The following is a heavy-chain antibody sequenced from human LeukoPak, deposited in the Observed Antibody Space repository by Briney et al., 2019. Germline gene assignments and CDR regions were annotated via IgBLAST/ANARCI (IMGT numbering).Heavy chain of an antibody. CDR2: IIPIFGTA. CDR3: ARDLPPSVGFDY. V-gene: IGHV1-69*13. Sequence: ASVKVSCKASGGTFSSYAISWVRQAPGQGLEWMGGIIPIFGTANYAQKFQGRVTITADESTSTAYMELSSLRSEDTAVYYCARDLPPSVGFDYWGQGTLVTVSS. J-gene: IGHJ4*02. CDR1: GGTFSSYA. D-gene: IGHD1-26*01.